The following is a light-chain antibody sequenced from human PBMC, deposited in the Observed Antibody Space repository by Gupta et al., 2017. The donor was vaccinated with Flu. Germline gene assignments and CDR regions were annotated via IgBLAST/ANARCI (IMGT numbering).Light chain of an antibody. CDR3: QHYKNWPPWT. Sequence: EIVITQSPATLSVSPGERATLSCRASQNVNSNLAWYQQKPGQAPRLLIYGASTRATGITARFSGSGYGTEFTLTISSRQSEDFAVYYCQHYKNWPPWTFGQGTRVEIK. CDR2: GAS. V-gene: IGKV3D-15*01. CDR1: QNVNSN. J-gene: IGKJ1*01.